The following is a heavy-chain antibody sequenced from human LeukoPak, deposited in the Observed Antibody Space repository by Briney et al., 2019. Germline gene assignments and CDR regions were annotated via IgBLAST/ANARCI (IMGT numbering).Heavy chain of an antibody. CDR1: GYTFTGYY. V-gene: IGHV1-2*02. CDR3: ARTVKGKDGQWLVLVY. CDR2: INPNSGGT. D-gene: IGHD6-19*01. Sequence: ASVKVSCKASGYTFTGYYMHWVRRAPGQGLEWMGWINPNSGGTNYAQKFQGRVTMTRDTSISTAYMELSRLRSDDTAVYYCARTVKGKDGQWLVLVYWGQGTLVTVSS. J-gene: IGHJ4*02.